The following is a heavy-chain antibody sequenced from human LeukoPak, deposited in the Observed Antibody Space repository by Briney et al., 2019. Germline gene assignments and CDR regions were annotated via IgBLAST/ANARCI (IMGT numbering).Heavy chain of an antibody. CDR1: GYTFTGYY. J-gene: IGHJ4*02. CDR2: INPNSGGT. V-gene: IGHV1-2*02. Sequence: ASVTVSCKASGYTFTGYYMHWVRQAPGQGLEWMGWINPNSGGTNYAQKFQGRVTMTRDTSISTAYMELSRLRSDDTAVYYCARDYYGSVNYDYWGQGTLVTVSS. CDR3: ARDYYGSVNYDY. D-gene: IGHD3-10*01.